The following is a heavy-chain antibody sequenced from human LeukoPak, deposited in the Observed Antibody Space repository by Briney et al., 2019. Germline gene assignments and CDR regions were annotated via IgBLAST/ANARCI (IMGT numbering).Heavy chain of an antibody. CDR1: GFTLSSYE. J-gene: IGHJ4*02. D-gene: IGHD1-14*01. CDR3: AKDPDNRRRTAGFDY. V-gene: IGHV3-23*01. CDR2: IDYSGGNT. Sequence: GGSLRLSCTASGFTLSSYEMSWIRQAPGKGLEWVSSIDYSGGNTYYADSVKGRSTISRDNSKNTLYLQLNSLRGDDTAVYYCAKDPDNRRRTAGFDYWGQGTLVTVSS.